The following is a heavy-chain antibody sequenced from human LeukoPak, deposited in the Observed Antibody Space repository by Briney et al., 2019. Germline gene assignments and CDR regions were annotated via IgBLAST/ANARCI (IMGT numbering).Heavy chain of an antibody. CDR1: VFTVSSNY. CDR2: IYSGGST. D-gene: IGHD3-9*01. CDR3: AGDLSYYDILTGYYLDAFDS. J-gene: IGHJ3*02. Sequence: PGGSLRLSCAASVFTVSSNYMSWVRQAPGKGLEWVSVIYSGGSTYYADSVKGGFTISRDNSKNPPYLQMNSLSDEHTAVYYFAGDLSYYDILTGYYLDAFDSWSQPTMVTVSS. V-gene: IGHV3-66*01.